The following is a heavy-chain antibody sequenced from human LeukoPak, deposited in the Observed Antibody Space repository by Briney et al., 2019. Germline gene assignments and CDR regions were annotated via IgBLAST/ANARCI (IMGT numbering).Heavy chain of an antibody. CDR2: ISWNSDNI. D-gene: IGHD6-19*01. CDR1: GFTFDDYA. Sequence: PGRSLRLSCAASGFTFDDYAMHWVRQAPGKGLEGVSGISWNSDNIGYADSVKGRFTISRDNAKNSLYLQMNSLRAEDMALYYCAKDIGVAGTLGAFDIWGQGTMVTVSS. CDR3: AKDIGVAGTLGAFDI. J-gene: IGHJ3*02. V-gene: IGHV3-9*03.